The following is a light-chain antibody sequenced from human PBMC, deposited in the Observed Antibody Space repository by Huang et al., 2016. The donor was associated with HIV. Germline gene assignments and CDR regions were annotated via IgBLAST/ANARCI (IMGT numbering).Light chain of an antibody. CDR2: GAS. Sequence: IVMTQSPVTLSVPPGERATLSCRASAGVSNNVAWYQQRPGQTPRLLIHGASTRHTGVPAKFSGRGSGTEFTLTITNLQPEDYAVYYCQHYNNWPPWTFGPGTQVEI. CDR3: QHYNNWPPWT. V-gene: IGKV3D-15*01. CDR1: AGVSNN. J-gene: IGKJ1*01.